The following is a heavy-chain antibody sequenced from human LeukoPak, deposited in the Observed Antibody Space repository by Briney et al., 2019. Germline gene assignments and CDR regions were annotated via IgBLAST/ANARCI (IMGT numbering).Heavy chain of an antibody. CDR1: GGSISSYY. D-gene: IGHD3-22*01. CDR3: ARQYNYDNSGSYYYAMDV. CDR2: IYCSGST. V-gene: IGHV4-59*08. J-gene: IGHJ6*02. Sequence: SETLSLTCTVSGGSISSYYWSWVRQPPGKGLEWIGYIYCSGSTNYNPSLKSRVNISLDTSNNQFSLKLSSVTAADTAVYYCARQYNYDNSGSYYYAMDVWGQGTTVTVSS.